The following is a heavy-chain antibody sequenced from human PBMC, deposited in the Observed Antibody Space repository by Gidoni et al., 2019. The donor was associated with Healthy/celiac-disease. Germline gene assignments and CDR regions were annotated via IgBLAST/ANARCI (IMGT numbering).Heavy chain of an antibody. J-gene: IGHJ6*02. Sequence: QLQLQESGPGLVKPSETLSLTCTVSGGSISSSSYYWGWIRQPPGKGLEWIGSIYYSGSTYYNPSLKSRVTISVDTSKNQFSLKLSSVTAADTAVYYCARIEERDYYYYYGMDVWGQGTTVTVSS. CDR1: GGSISSSSYY. V-gene: IGHV4-39*01. CDR3: ARIEERDYYYYYGMDV. CDR2: IYYSGST.